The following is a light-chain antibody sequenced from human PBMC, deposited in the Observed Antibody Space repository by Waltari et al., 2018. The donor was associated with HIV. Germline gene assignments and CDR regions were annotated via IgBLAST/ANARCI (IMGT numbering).Light chain of an antibody. Sequence: QSALTQPASVSGSPGQSLTISCTGTRSDGGTYNYVSWYQQPPGKAPKLMVYDVSNRPSGVSNRFSGSKSANTASLTISGLQAEDEADYYCSSYTSSSTVVFGGGTKLTVL. CDR1: RSDGGTYNY. CDR3: SSYTSSSTVV. CDR2: DVS. J-gene: IGLJ2*01. V-gene: IGLV2-14*03.